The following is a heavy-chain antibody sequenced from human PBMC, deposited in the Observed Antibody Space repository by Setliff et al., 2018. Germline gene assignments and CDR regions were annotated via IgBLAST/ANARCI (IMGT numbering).Heavy chain of an antibody. J-gene: IGHJ5*02. D-gene: IGHD6-13*01. Sequence: GASVKVSCKASGGTFSSYAISWVRQAPGQGFEWMGGIIPVFGTADYAQKFQGRVTITADESTTTFYMEVSSLRSDDTAVYYCARVRGSSPLWSWFDPWGQGTLVTVSS. V-gene: IGHV1-69*13. CDR1: GGTFSSYA. CDR2: IIPVFGTA. CDR3: ARVRGSSPLWSWFDP.